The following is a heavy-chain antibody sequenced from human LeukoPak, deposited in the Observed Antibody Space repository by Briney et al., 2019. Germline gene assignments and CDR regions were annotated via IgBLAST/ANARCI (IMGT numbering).Heavy chain of an antibody. J-gene: IGHJ4*02. V-gene: IGHV3-30*04. D-gene: IGHD3-10*01. Sequence: GGSLRLSCAASGFTFANYVTHWVRQAPGKGLEWVAVTSPDEGLKFYGDSVKGRFTISRDNSKNTLYLQMNSLRAEDTAVYYCAKPYYYGSGSYYPDYWGQGTLVTVSS. CDR3: AKPYYYGSGSYYPDY. CDR1: GFTFANYV. CDR2: TSPDEGLK.